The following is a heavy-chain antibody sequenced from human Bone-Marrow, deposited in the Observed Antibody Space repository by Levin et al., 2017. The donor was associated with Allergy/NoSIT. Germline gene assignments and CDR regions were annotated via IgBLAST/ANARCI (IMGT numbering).Heavy chain of an antibody. CDR1: GGSITSSRDY. V-gene: IGHV4-39*01. CDR3: ARQNWDLIREDWFDP. CDR2: MYYLGNT. D-gene: IGHD1-26*01. Sequence: PGGSLRLSCTIYGGSITSSRDYWGWIRQSPERGLEWIGSMYYLGNTYYNPSFRSRVTLSVDTSKNHFSLKLTFVTAADTGVYYCARQNWDLIREDWFDPWGNGTRVTVSS. J-gene: IGHJ5*02.